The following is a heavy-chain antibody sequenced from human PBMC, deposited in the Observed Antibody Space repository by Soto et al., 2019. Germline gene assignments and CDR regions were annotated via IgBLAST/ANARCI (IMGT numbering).Heavy chain of an antibody. J-gene: IGHJ6*02. V-gene: IGHV3-7*01. Sequence: SLRLSCAASGFTFSSYWMSWVRQAPGKGLEWVANIKQDGSEKYYVDSVKGRFTISRDNAKNSLYLQMNSLRAEDTAVYYCAREQPYSSGWYDYYYGMDVWXQGTTVTVSS. CDR3: AREQPYSSGWYDYYYGMDV. CDR2: IKQDGSEK. D-gene: IGHD6-19*01. CDR1: GFTFSSYW.